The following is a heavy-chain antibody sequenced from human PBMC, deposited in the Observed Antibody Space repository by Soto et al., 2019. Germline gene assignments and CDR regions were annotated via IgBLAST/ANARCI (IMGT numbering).Heavy chain of an antibody. V-gene: IGHV6-1*01. CDR2: TYYRSKWYN. CDR1: GDSVSSNSAA. CDR3: ARVKVAGTPPSLGSRQYYYYGMDV. J-gene: IGHJ6*02. Sequence: SYTLSLTCAISGDSVSSNSAAWNWIRQSPSRGLGWLGRTYYRSKWYNDYAVSVKSRITITPDTSKNQFSMQLNSVTPEDTAVYYCARVKVAGTPPSLGSRQYYYYGMDVWGQGTTVTVSS. D-gene: IGHD6-19*01.